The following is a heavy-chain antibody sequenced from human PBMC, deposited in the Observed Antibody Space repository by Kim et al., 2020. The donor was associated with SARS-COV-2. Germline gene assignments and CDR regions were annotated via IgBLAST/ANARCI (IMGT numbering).Heavy chain of an antibody. CDR3: ARVGPRDPFNWFDP. V-gene: IGHV4-31*03. J-gene: IGHJ5*02. CDR2: IYYSGST. Sequence: SETLSLTCTVSGGSISSGGYYWSWIRQHPGKGLEWIGYIYYSGSTYYNPSLKSRVTISVDTSKNQFSLKLSSVTAADTAVYYCARVGPRDPFNWFDPWGQGTLVTVSS. CDR1: GGSISSGGYY.